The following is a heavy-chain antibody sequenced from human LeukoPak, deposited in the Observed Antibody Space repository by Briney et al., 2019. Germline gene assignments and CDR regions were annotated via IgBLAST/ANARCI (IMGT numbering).Heavy chain of an antibody. CDR3: ARALARDVYNINWFDP. CDR2: ISAYNGYT. V-gene: IGHV1-18*01. D-gene: IGHD5-24*01. J-gene: IGHJ5*02. Sequence: ASVKVSCKASGYTSTSYAISWVRQAPGQGLEWMGWISAYNGYTNYAQNLQGRVTMTTDTSTSTAYMELTSLRSDDTAVYYCARALARDVYNINWFDPWGQGTLVTVSS. CDR1: GYTSTSYA.